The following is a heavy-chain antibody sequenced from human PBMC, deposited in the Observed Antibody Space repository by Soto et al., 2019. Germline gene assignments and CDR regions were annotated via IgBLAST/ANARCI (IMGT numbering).Heavy chain of an antibody. J-gene: IGHJ3*02. D-gene: IGHD2-15*01. V-gene: IGHV3-53*02. CDR2: IYSGGST. CDR1: GFTVSSNY. CDR3: ARAGVDCSGGSCYSGTNYAFDI. Sequence: EVQLVETGGGLIQPGGSLRLSCAASGFTVSSNYMSWVRQAPGKGLEWVSVIYSGGSTYYADSVKGRFTISRDNSKNTLYLQMNSLRAEDTAVYYCARAGVDCSGGSCYSGTNYAFDIWGQGTMVTVSS.